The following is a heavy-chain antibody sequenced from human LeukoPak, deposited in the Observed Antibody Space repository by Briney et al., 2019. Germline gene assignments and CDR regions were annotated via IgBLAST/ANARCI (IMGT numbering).Heavy chain of an antibody. CDR3: AKIHWGIVVVPAAHFDY. D-gene: IGHD2-2*01. J-gene: IGHJ4*02. Sequence: GGSLILSCAASGFTFSSYAMSWVRQAPGKGLEWVSAISGSGGCTYYADSVKGRFTISRDNSKSTLYLQMNSLRAEDTAVHYCAKIHWGIVVVPAAHFDYWGQGTLVTVSS. V-gene: IGHV3-23*01. CDR2: ISGSGGCT. CDR1: GFTFSSYA.